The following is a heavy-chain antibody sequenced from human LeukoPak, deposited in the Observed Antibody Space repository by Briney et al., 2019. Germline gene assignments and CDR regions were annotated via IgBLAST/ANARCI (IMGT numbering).Heavy chain of an antibody. Sequence: PGGSLRLSCAVSGFTFSGFWMSWSRQAPGKGLEWLANIRHDGSETYYVDSLRGRFTISRDNAKNLVYLQMSSLRAEDTAIYYCARDETYDYESNGYLDFWGQGTVVTVSS. CDR2: IRHDGSET. V-gene: IGHV3-7*01. CDR1: GFTFSGFW. J-gene: IGHJ4*02. D-gene: IGHD3-22*01. CDR3: ARDETYDYESNGYLDF.